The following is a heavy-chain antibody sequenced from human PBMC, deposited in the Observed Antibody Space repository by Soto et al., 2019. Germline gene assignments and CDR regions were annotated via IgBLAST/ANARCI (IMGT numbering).Heavy chain of an antibody. V-gene: IGHV1-69*13. CDR1: GGTFSSYA. CDR2: IIPIFGTA. Sequence: GASVKVSCKASGGTFSSYASSWVRQAPGQGLEWMGGIIPIFGTANYAQKFQGRVTITADESTSTAYMELSSLRSEDTAVYYCARGGSIVVVTAPYDHWGQGTLVTVSS. J-gene: IGHJ4*02. D-gene: IGHD2-21*02. CDR3: ARGGSIVVVTAPYDH.